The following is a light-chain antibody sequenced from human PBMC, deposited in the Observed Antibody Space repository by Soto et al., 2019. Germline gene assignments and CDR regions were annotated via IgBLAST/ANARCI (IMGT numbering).Light chain of an antibody. J-gene: IGLJ3*02. V-gene: IGLV2-14*01. CDR1: SGDVGTYNY. CDR2: DVS. Sequence: QSALTQPASVSGSPGQSITISCTGTSGDVGTYNYVSWYQHRSGKAPKLMIFDVSYRPSGVYNRFSGSKSANTASLTISGLQAEDETEYYCSSYTTSNTQVFGGGTKLTVL. CDR3: SSYTTSNTQV.